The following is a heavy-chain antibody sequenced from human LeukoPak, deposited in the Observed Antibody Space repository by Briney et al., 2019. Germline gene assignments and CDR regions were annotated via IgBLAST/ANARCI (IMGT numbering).Heavy chain of an antibody. CDR3: ARGYATLYSGYDSN. CDR1: GYTFTSYD. Sequence: ASVKVSCKASGYTFTSYDINWVRQATGQGLEWMGWMNPNSGNTRYAQKFPGRVPMTRNTFISTAYMQLRSLRSEDTAVYCCARGYATLYSGYDSNWGQGTLVTVSS. J-gene: IGHJ4*02. V-gene: IGHV1-8*01. D-gene: IGHD5-12*01. CDR2: MNPNSGNT.